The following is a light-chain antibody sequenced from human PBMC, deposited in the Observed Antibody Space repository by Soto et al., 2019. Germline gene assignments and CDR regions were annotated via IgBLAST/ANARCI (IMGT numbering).Light chain of an antibody. CDR1: SSNIGNNY. CDR3: GTWDSSLSAWV. CDR2: ENN. V-gene: IGLV1-51*02. J-gene: IGLJ3*02. Sequence: QSVLTQPPSVSAAPGQKVTISCSGSSSNIGNNYVSWYQQLPGTAPKLPMYENNKRPSGIPDRFSGSKSGTSATLGITGLQTGDEADYYCGTWDSSLSAWVFGGGTKLTV.